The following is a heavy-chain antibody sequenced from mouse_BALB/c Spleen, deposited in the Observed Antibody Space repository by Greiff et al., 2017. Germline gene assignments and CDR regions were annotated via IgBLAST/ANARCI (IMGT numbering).Heavy chain of an antibody. J-gene: IGHJ2*01. V-gene: IGHV3-6*02. Sequence: EVKLQESGPGLVKPSQSLSLTCSVTGYSITSGYYWNWIRQFPGNKLEWMGYISYDGSNNYNPSLKNRISITRDTSKNQFFLKLNSVTTEDTATYYCAFYYRYYFDYWGQGTTLTVSS. D-gene: IGHD2-14*01. CDR2: ISYDGSN. CDR3: AFYYRYYFDY. CDR1: GYSITSGYY.